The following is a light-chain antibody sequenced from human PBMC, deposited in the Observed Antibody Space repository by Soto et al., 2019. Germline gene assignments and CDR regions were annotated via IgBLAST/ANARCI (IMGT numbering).Light chain of an antibody. V-gene: IGKV1-6*01. CDR2: ATS. Sequence: AIQMTQSPSSLSASVGDRVTITCRASQGIRSDLGWYQQKPGKAPKLLIYATSNLQSGVPSRFSGSGSGTDFSLTISSLQPEDFATYYCLQNYNYPWTFGQGTKVEIK. J-gene: IGKJ1*01. CDR1: QGIRSD. CDR3: LQNYNYPWT.